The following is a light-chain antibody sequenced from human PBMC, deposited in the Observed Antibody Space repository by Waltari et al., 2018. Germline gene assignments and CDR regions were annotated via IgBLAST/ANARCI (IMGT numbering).Light chain of an antibody. CDR1: QSGRGS. Sequence: DIVLTQSPGTLYLSLGERARLSCRASQSGRGSVAWYQQKAGQAPRLLIYGVSIRATGIPEMFSGGGAWTDFSLTISRLEPEKFAVYYCQLYVRLPATFGQGTKGEIK. CDR2: GVS. CDR3: QLYVRLPAT. J-gene: IGKJ1*01. V-gene: IGKV3-20*01.